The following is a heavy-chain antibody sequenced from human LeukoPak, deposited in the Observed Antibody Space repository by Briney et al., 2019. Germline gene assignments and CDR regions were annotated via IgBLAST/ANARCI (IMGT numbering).Heavy chain of an antibody. V-gene: IGHV4-59*01. CDR3: ASTPPAYYYDSWFDP. Sequence: PSETLSLTCTVSGGSISSYYWSWIRQPPGKGLEWIGYIYYSGSTNYNPSLKSRVTISVDTSKNQFSLKLSSVTAADTAVYYCASTPPAYYYDSWFDPWGQGTLVIVSS. D-gene: IGHD3-22*01. CDR1: GGSISSYY. CDR2: IYYSGST. J-gene: IGHJ5*02.